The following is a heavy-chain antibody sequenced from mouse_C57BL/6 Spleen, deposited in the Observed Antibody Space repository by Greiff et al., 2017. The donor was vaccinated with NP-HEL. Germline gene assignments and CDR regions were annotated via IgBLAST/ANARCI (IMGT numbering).Heavy chain of an antibody. CDR3: ARARELIYDGYCFDY. Sequence: VQLQQPGAELVKPGASVKMSCKASGYTFTSYWITWVKQRPGQGLEWIGDIYPGSGSTNYNEKFKSKATLTVDTSSSTAYMQLSSLTSEDSAVYYCARARELIYDGYCFDYWGQGTTLTVSS. CDR1: GYTFTSYW. J-gene: IGHJ2*01. D-gene: IGHD2-3*01. CDR2: IYPGSGST. V-gene: IGHV1-55*01.